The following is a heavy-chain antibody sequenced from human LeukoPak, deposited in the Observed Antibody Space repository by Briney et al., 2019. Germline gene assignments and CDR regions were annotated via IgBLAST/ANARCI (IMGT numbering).Heavy chain of an antibody. J-gene: IGHJ3*02. D-gene: IGHD3-22*01. V-gene: IGHV3-66*01. CDR1: GFTVSSNY. CDR2: IYSGGST. CDR3: ARERGYYDSSGYAFDI. Sequence: GGSLRLSCAASGFTVSSNYMSWVRQAPGKGLEWVSVIYSGGSTYYADSVKGRFTISRDNSKSTLYLQMNSLRAEDTAVYYCARERGYYDSSGYAFDIWGQGTMVTVSS.